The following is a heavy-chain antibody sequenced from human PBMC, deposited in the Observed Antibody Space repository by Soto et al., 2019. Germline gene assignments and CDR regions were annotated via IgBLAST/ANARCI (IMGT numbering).Heavy chain of an antibody. V-gene: IGHV2-5*02. D-gene: IGHD3-22*01. CDR3: AHTTWYPSHGFYDSTSSKRSYFDS. CDR2: IYWDDDK. Sequence: QITLKESGPTLVKPTQTLTLTCTFSGFSLRTSGVGVGWIRQPPGKALEWLALIYWDDDKRYSPFLKSRRTITKDTSKSQVVLTMTNMDPVDTATYYCAHTTWYPSHGFYDSTSSKRSYFDSWGQGTLVTVSS. CDR1: GFSLRTSGVG. J-gene: IGHJ4*02.